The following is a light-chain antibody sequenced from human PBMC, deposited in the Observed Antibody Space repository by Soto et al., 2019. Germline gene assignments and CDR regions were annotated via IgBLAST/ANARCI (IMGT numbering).Light chain of an antibody. V-gene: IGKV2-28*01. CDR3: MQALQTPLT. CDR1: QSLRHRNGYNC. Sequence: DIVMTQSPLSLPVIPGESASISCRSSQSLRHRNGYNCLDWFVQKPGQSPQLLIYSGSNRAPGVPDRFSGSGSGTDFTLKISRLQAEDVGIYYCMQALQTPLTFGEGTKGGYQT. J-gene: IGKJ4*01. CDR2: SGS.